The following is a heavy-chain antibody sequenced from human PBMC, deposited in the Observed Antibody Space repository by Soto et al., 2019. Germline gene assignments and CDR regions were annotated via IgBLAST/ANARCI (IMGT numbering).Heavy chain of an antibody. CDR2: IIPIFSTA. V-gene: IGHV1-69*01. CDR3: ARNFVRYYDSSGYYHYFDY. J-gene: IGHJ4*02. Sequence: QVQLVQSGAEVKKPGSSVKVSCKASGGTFSSYAISWVRQAPGQGLEWMGGIIPIFSTANYAQKFQGRVTITADESTSTAYMELSSLRSEDTAVYYCARNFVRYYDSSGYYHYFDYWGQGTLVTVSS. CDR1: GGTFSSYA. D-gene: IGHD3-22*01.